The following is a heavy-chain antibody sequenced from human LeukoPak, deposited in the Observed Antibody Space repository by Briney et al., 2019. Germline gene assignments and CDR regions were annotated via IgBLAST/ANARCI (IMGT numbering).Heavy chain of an antibody. Sequence: SGTLSLTCTVSGGSISSSSYYWGWIRQPPGKGLEWIGSIYYSGSTYYNPSLKSRVTISVDTSKNQFSLKLSSVTAADTAVYYCARLGDKRGIDYWGQGTLVTVSS. V-gene: IGHV4-39*01. CDR2: IYYSGST. CDR1: GGSISSSSYY. D-gene: IGHD3-10*01. CDR3: ARLGDKRGIDY. J-gene: IGHJ4*02.